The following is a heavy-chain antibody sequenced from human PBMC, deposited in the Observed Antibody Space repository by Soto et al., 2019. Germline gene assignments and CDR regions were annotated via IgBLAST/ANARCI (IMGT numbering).Heavy chain of an antibody. CDR3: ARGYIAAAGTRFDY. Sequence: QVQLVQSGAEVKKPGSSVKVSCKASGGTFSSYTISWVRQAPGQGLEWMGRIIPILGIANYAQKFQGRVTLTADKSTSTAYMELSSLRSEDTAVYYCARGYIAAAGTRFDYWGQGTLVTVSS. CDR1: GGTFSSYT. V-gene: IGHV1-69*02. J-gene: IGHJ4*02. D-gene: IGHD6-13*01. CDR2: IIPILGIA.